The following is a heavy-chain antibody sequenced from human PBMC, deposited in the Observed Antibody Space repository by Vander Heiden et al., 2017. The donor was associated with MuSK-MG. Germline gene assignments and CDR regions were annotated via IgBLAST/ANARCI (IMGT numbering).Heavy chain of an antibody. V-gene: IGHV1-69*04. Sequence: QVQLVQSGAEVKKPGSSVKVSCKASGGTFSSYAISWVRQAPGQGLEWMGRIIPILGIANYAQKFQGRVTITADKSTSTAYMGLSSLRSEDTAVYYCAREAGYNCADYWGQGTLVTVSS. CDR3: AREAGYNCADY. J-gene: IGHJ4*02. CDR1: GGTFSSYA. D-gene: IGHD5-12*01. CDR2: IIPILGIA.